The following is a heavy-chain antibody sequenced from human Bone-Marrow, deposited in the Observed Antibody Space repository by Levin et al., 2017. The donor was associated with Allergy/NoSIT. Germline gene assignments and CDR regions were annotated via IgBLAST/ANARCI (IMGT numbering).Heavy chain of an antibody. D-gene: IGHD4-17*01. V-gene: IGHV3-30*12. CDR1: GFTFSKYG. J-gene: IGHJ5*02. CDR2: ISSGGSQK. Sequence: HAGGSLRLSCAASGFTFSKYGMHWVRQAPGKGLEWMALISSGGSQKYYSHSVKGRFTISRDNSKNTLFLQMNNLRVEDTATYYCARDPDSSDYDDDDSARDWFDPWGQGTLVTVSS. CDR3: ARDPDSSDYDDDDSARDWFDP.